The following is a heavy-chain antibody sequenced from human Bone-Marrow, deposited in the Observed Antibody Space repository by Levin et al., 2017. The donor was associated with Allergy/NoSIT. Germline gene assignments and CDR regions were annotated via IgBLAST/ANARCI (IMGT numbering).Heavy chain of an antibody. D-gene: IGHD3-22*01. CDR3: ARQRNYYDSSGYFGWFDP. V-gene: IGHV3-74*01. CDR1: GFTFSSYW. Sequence: GGSLRLSCAASGFTFSSYWMHWVRQAPGKGLVWVSRINSDGSSTSYADSVKGRFTISRDNAKNTLYLQMNSLRAEDTAVYYCARQRNYYDSSGYFGWFDPWGQGTLVTVSS. J-gene: IGHJ5*02. CDR2: INSDGSST.